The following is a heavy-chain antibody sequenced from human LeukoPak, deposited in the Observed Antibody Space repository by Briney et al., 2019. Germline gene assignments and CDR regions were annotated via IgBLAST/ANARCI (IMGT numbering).Heavy chain of an antibody. Sequence: PGGSLRLSCAASGFTFSSYGMHWVRQAPGKGLEWVAVISHDGSNKYYADSVKGRFTISRDNSKNTLYLQMNSLRAEDTAVYYCAKDQWLVRGPLDYWGQGTLVTVSS. V-gene: IGHV3-30*18. D-gene: IGHD6-19*01. CDR3: AKDQWLVRGPLDY. CDR2: ISHDGSNK. J-gene: IGHJ4*02. CDR1: GFTFSSYG.